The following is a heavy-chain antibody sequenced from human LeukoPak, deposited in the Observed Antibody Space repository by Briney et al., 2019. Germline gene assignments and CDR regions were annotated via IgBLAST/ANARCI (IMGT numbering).Heavy chain of an antibody. CDR3: ARAGYNSGFDY. D-gene: IGHD1-20*01. V-gene: IGHV3-74*01. CDR2: ITTDGSYT. CDR1: GFFFNTYW. Sequence: GGSLRLSCEASGFFFNTYWMHWVRQAPGKGLVWVSHITTDGSYTTYADSVKGRFTISRDNAKNTLYLQVNSLRAEDTAVYYCARAGYNSGFDYWGQGALVTVSS. J-gene: IGHJ4*02.